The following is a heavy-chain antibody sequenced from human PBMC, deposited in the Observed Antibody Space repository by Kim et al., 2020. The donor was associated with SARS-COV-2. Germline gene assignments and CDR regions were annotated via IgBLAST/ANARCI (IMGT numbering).Heavy chain of an antibody. D-gene: IGHD2-15*01. V-gene: IGHV3-74*01. CDR3: LKGGCSGGNCPHFDY. CDR2: INDNGSGT. CDR1: GFTFSTYG. J-gene: IGHJ4*02. Sequence: GGSLRLSCAASGFTFSTYGMHWVRQAPGKGLVWVSHINDNGSGTRYADSVKGRFTISRDNAQNTLYLQMNSLRADDTAVYYCLKGGCSGGNCPHFDYWGQGTLVAVSS.